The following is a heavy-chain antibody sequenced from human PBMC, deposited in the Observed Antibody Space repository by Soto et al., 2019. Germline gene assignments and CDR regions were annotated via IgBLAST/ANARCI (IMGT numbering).Heavy chain of an antibody. J-gene: IGHJ4*02. CDR1: GYSFTNYE. D-gene: IGHD1-1*01. CDR3: VSSLETPAYEFF. CDR2: MNPNSGNT. V-gene: IGHV1-8*01. Sequence: QVQLVQSEAEVKKPGASVKVSCKASGYSFTNYEINWVRQASGHGLEWMGWMNPNSGNTGYAETFQGRVKMTRNTSINTAYMELSSLRSDDTAVYYWVSSLETPAYEFFWGQGTLVTVSS.